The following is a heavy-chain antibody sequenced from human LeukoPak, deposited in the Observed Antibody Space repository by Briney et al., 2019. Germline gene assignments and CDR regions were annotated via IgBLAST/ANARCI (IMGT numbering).Heavy chain of an antibody. CDR2: IYYSGTT. CDR3: AIVCSSWPHYHFDS. V-gene: IGHV4-39*07. Sequence: SETLSLTCTVTGGFIRSNSAYWRWIRQPPGKALEWIGNIYYSGTTSYHPSLQSRVTMSVDTSSNQFSLKLTSVTAADTAVYYCAIVCSSWPHYHFDSWGRGTLVTVSS. CDR1: GGFIRSNSAY. D-gene: IGHD6-13*01. J-gene: IGHJ4*02.